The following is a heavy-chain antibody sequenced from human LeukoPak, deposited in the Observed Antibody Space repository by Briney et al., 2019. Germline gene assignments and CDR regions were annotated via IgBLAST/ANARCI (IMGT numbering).Heavy chain of an antibody. CDR2: IDPNSGDT. Sequence: GGSVKVSCKASGYSFTGYFIHWVRQAPGQGLEWMGCIDPNSGDTKYAQKFQGRVSMPRDTSTRTAYMELSRLRSDDTAVYFCARSGSTGYSLDYWGQGTLVTVSS. CDR3: ARSGSTGYSLDY. CDR1: GYSFTGYF. D-gene: IGHD3-22*01. J-gene: IGHJ4*02. V-gene: IGHV1-2*02.